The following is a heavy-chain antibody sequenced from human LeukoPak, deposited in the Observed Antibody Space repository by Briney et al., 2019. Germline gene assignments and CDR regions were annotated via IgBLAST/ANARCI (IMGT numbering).Heavy chain of an antibody. Sequence: GGSLRLSCTASGFTFGDYAMSWFRQAPGKGLEWVGFIRSKAYGGTTEYAASVKGRFTISRDDSKSIAYLQMNSLKTEDTAVYYCTRDGGRRNWSNEEVDYWGQGTLVTVSS. J-gene: IGHJ4*02. CDR3: TRDGGRRNWSNEEVDY. D-gene: IGHD1-1*01. CDR2: IRSKAYGGTT. CDR1: GFTFGDYA. V-gene: IGHV3-49*03.